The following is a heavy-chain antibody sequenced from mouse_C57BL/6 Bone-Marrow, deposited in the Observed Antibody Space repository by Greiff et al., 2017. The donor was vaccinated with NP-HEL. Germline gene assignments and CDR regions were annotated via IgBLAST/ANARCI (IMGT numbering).Heavy chain of an antibody. CDR1: GFTFNTYA. D-gene: IGHD2-2*01. V-gene: IGHV10-3*01. CDR2: IRSKSSNYAT. Sequence: GGGLVQPKGSLKLSCAASGFTFNTYAMHWVRQAPGKGLEWVARIRSKSSNYATYYADSVKDRFTISRDDSQSMLYLQMNNLKTEDTAMYYCVRDRSYGYDVYFDYWGQGTTLTVSS. J-gene: IGHJ2*01. CDR3: VRDRSYGYDVYFDY.